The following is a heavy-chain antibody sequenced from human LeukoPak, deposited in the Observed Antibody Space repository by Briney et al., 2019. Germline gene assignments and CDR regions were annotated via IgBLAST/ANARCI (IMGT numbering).Heavy chain of an antibody. CDR2: IYYSGST. V-gene: IGHV4-39*01. Sequence: SETLSLTCTVSGGSISSSSYYWGWIRQPPGKGLEWIGSIYYSGSTYYNPSLKSRVTISVDTSKNQFSLKLSSVTAANTAVYYCARLWARVDYWGQGTLVTVSS. D-gene: IGHD7-27*01. CDR3: ARLWARVDY. CDR1: GGSISSSSYY. J-gene: IGHJ4*02.